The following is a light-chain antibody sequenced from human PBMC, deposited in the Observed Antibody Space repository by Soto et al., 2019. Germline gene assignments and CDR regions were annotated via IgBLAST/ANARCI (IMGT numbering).Light chain of an antibody. Sequence: QSALTQPASVSGSPGQSITISCTGTSSDVGGYNYVSWYQQHPGKAPKLMIYEVSNRPSGVSNRFSGYKSGNTASLTISGLQAEDEADYYCSSYTSSSTPSVFGTGTKVTVL. V-gene: IGLV2-14*01. CDR3: SSYTSSSTPSV. CDR1: SSDVGGYNY. J-gene: IGLJ1*01. CDR2: EVS.